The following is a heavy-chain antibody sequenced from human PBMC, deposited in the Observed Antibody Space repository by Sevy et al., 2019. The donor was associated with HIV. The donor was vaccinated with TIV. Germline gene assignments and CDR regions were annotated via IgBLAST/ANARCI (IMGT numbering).Heavy chain of an antibody. V-gene: IGHV3-21*01. D-gene: IGHD1-26*01. CDR3: ARDRPSIVGAAPHDY. Sequence: GGSLRLSCAASGFTFSSYSMNWVRQAPGKGLEWVSSISGSSSYIYYADSVKGRFTISRDNAKNSLYLQMNSLRAEDTAVYYCARDRPSIVGAAPHDYWGQGTLVTVSS. CDR1: GFTFSSYS. CDR2: ISGSSSYI. J-gene: IGHJ4*02.